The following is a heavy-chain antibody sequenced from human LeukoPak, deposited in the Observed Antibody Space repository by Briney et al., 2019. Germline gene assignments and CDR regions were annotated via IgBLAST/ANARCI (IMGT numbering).Heavy chain of an antibody. CDR3: ARGPRPLYYYDSSGWDAFDI. CDR1: GGSFSGYY. V-gene: IGHV4-34*01. CDR2: IFLLGST. Sequence: SEGLSLTCAVYGGSFSGYYWSWIRQPPGKGLEWIGEIFLLGSTDYNPSLKSRVTISGDTSKNQFSLKLSSVTAADTAVYYCARGPRPLYYYDSSGWDAFDIWGQGTMVPLSS. D-gene: IGHD3-22*01. J-gene: IGHJ3*02.